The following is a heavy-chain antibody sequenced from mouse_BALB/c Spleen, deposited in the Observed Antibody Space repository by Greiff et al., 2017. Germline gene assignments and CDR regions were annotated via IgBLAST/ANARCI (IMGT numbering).Heavy chain of an antibody. Sequence: EVKLVESGGGLVKPGGSLKLSCAASGFTFSSYAMSWVRQTPEKRLEWVATISSGGSYTYYPDSVKGRFTISRDNAKNTLYLQMSSLRSEDTAMYYCARQEYAYWGQGTTLTVSS. V-gene: IGHV5-9-3*01. CDR1: GFTFSSYA. CDR3: ARQEYAY. J-gene: IGHJ2*01. D-gene: IGHD2-10*02. CDR2: ISSGGSYT.